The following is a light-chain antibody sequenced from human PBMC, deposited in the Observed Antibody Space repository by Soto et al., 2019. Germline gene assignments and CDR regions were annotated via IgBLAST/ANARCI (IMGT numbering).Light chain of an antibody. CDR2: DVS. Sequence: QSALTQPASVSGSPGQAITVYGTGTSSEVGGYNYVSWYQQHPGKDPKLMISDVSNRPSGVSNHFSGSKAGNTASLTISGVQAEDEADYYCSSYTSSSTPVVFGTGTKLTVL. V-gene: IGLV2-14*01. J-gene: IGLJ1*01. CDR1: SSEVGGYNY. CDR3: SSYTSSSTPVV.